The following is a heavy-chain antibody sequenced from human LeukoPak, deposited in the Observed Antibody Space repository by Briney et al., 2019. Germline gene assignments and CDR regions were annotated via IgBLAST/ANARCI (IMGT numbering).Heavy chain of an antibody. J-gene: IGHJ4*02. Sequence: INPNSGGTNYAKKLQGRVTITRDTSISTAYMEVSRLRSEDTAVYYCARDLIGYCSGGSCPTAGYWGQGTLVTVSS. V-gene: IGHV1-2*02. CDR3: ARDLIGYCSGGSCPTAGY. D-gene: IGHD2-15*01. CDR2: INPNSGGT.